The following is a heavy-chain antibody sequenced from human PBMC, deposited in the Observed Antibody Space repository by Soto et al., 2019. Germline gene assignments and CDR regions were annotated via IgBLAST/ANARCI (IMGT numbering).Heavy chain of an antibody. D-gene: IGHD3-3*01. Sequence: GGSLRLSCAASGFTFDDYAMHWVRQAPGKGLEWVSGISWNSGSIGYADSVKGRFTISRDNAKNSLYLQMNSLRAEDTALYYCAKVGVSYDFWSGYDYWGQGTLVTVSS. CDR1: GFTFDDYA. CDR3: AKVGVSYDFWSGYDY. CDR2: ISWNSGSI. J-gene: IGHJ4*02. V-gene: IGHV3-9*01.